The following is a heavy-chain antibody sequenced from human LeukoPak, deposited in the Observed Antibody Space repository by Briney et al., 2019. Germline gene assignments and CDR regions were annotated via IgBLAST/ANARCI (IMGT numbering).Heavy chain of an antibody. CDR2: IRYDGSNK. D-gene: IGHD3-22*01. CDR1: GFTFSSYG. CDR3: ASMNYYDSSGYYTSVGY. V-gene: IGHV3-30*02. J-gene: IGHJ4*02. Sequence: GSLRLSCAASGFTFSSYGMHWVRQAPGKGLEWVAFIRYDGSNKYYADSVKGRFTISRDNSKNTLYLQMNSLRAEDTALYYCASMNYYDSSGYYTSVGYWGQGTLVTVTS.